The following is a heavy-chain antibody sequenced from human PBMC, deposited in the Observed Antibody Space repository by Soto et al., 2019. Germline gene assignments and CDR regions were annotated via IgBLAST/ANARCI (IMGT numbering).Heavy chain of an antibody. CDR2: ISSSGATI. CDR3: VRENGKVGYFSTTSSPFDY. D-gene: IGHD2-2*01. CDR1: AFTFSDYY. V-gene: IGHV3-11*01. Sequence: QAQLVESGGGLVKAGGSQRLSCTASAFTFSDYYMNWIRQAPGKGPEWVSYISSSGATINYADSVKGRFAISRDNAKNILYLQMNNLRAEDTAVYYCVRENGKVGYFSTTSSPFDYWGQGSLVTVSS. J-gene: IGHJ4*02.